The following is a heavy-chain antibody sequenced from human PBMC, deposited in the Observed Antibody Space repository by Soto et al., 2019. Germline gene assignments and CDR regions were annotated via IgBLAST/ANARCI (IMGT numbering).Heavy chain of an antibody. CDR2: ILPILGIA. CDR3: ARDLVTYYYDSSGYPDWYFDL. D-gene: IGHD3-22*01. CDR1: GGTFSSYT. Sequence: QVQLVQSGAEVQKPGSSVKVSCKASGGTFSSYTISWVRQAPGQGLEWMGRILPILGIANYAKKFQGRVTITADKSTSTAYMELSSLRSEDTAVYYCARDLVTYYYDSSGYPDWYFDLWGRGTLVTVSS. J-gene: IGHJ2*01. V-gene: IGHV1-69*08.